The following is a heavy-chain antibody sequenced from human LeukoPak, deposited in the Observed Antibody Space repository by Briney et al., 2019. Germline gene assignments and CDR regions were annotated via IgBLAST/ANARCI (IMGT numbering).Heavy chain of an antibody. CDR1: GFTFSNAW. CDR3: TKAVGRRGDY. D-gene: IGHD2-15*01. Sequence: GWSLRLSCAASGFTFSNAWMSWVRQAPGKGLEWVGRIKSKTDGGTTEYAAPVKGRFTISRDDSKNTLYLQMNSLKSEDTAVYYCTKAVGRRGDYWGQGALVTVSS. J-gene: IGHJ4*02. V-gene: IGHV3-15*01. CDR2: IKSKTDGGTT.